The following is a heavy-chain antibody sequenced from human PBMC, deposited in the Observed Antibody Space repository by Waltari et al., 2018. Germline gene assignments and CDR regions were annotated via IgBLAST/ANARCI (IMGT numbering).Heavy chain of an antibody. Sequence: EVQLVESGGGLVQPGGSLRLSCAASGFTFSNYWMSWVRQAPGKGVGWVAKIRHDNSEIYYVDSVKGLFTISRDNAKNSLFRQMNSLRGEDTAVYYCARDPGRVGFDYWGQGTLVTVSS. J-gene: IGHJ4*02. CDR1: GFTFSNYW. CDR3: ARDPGRVGFDY. V-gene: IGHV3-7*01. D-gene: IGHD1-26*01. CDR2: IRHDNSEI.